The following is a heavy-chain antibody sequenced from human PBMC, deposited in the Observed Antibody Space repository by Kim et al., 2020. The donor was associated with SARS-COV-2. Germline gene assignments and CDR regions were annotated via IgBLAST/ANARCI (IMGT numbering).Heavy chain of an antibody. CDR1: GYTFTSYA. D-gene: IGHD3-22*01. V-gene: IGHV1-3*01. Sequence: ASVKVSCKASGYTFTSYAMHWVRQAPGQRLEWMGWINAGNGNTKYSQKFQGRVTITRDTSASTAYMELSSLRSEDTAVYYCARGGEGYYDSSGYHTNPLTGFYPWGQGTLVTVSS. J-gene: IGHJ5*02. CDR2: INAGNGNT. CDR3: ARGGEGYYDSSGYHTNPLTGFYP.